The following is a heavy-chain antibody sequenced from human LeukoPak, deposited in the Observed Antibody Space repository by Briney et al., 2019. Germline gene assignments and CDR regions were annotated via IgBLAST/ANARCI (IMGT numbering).Heavy chain of an antibody. CDR1: GFTFSSHA. V-gene: IGHV3-23*01. Sequence: PGGSLRLSCAASGFTFSSHAMSWVRQAPGKGLEWVSAISGSGGSSVSTYYADSVKGRFTISRDNSKNTLYLQMNSLRAEDTAVYYCAKDLSTSSWYYFDDWGQGTLVTVSS. CDR3: AKDLSTSSWYYFDD. CDR2: ISGSGGSSVST. J-gene: IGHJ4*02. D-gene: IGHD6-13*01.